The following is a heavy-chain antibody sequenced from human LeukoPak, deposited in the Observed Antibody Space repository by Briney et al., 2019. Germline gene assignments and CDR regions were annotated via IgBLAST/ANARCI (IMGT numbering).Heavy chain of an antibody. V-gene: IGHV1-8*01. CDR3: ARVYDFWSGYYSSYYYYGMDV. J-gene: IGHJ6*02. CDR1: GYTFTSYD. D-gene: IGHD3-3*01. Sequence: ASVKVSCKASGYTFTSYDINWVRQATGQGLEWMGWMNPNSGNTGYAQKFQGRVTMTRNTSISTAYMELSSLRSEDTAVYYCARVYDFWSGYYSSYYYYGMDVWGQGTTVTVSS. CDR2: MNPNSGNT.